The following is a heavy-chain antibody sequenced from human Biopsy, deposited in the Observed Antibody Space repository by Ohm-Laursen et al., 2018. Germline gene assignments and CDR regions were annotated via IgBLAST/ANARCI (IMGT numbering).Heavy chain of an antibody. J-gene: IGHJ6*02. CDR3: ARDSSRRAREGGMDV. Sequence: GSLRLSCAASGFSVSSYDMNWVRQAPGKGLEWISYISETSSHIYDADSARGRFTVARDIAKNSLYLQLNSLRVEGTAVYYCARDSSRRAREGGMDVWGQGTTVTVSS. D-gene: IGHD6-6*01. CDR2: ISETSSHI. V-gene: IGHV3-21*01. CDR1: GFSVSSYD.